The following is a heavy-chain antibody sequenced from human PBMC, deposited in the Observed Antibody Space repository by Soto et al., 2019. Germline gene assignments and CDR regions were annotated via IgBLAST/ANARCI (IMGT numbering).Heavy chain of an antibody. CDR3: ARLLKGAVPGTCNDY. D-gene: IGHD6-13*01. V-gene: IGHV5-51*01. J-gene: IGHJ4*02. Sequence: PGESLKISCKGSGYSFTSYWIGWVRQMPGKGLEWMGIIYPGDSDTRYSPSFQGQVTISADKSISTAYLQWSSLKASDTAMYYCARLLKGAVPGTCNDYWGQGTLVTVSS. CDR2: IYPGDSDT. CDR1: GYSFTSYW.